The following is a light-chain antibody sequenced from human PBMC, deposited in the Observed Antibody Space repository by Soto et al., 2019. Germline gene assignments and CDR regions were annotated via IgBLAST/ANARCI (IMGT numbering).Light chain of an antibody. CDR1: SSNIGSNT. CDR3: AAWDDSLNGRV. Sequence: QSVLTQPPSASATPGQRVTISCSGSSSNIGSNTVNWYQQLPGTAPKLLIYKSNQRPSGVPDRFSGSKSGTSASLAISGLQSEDEADYYWAAWDDSLNGRVFGGGTKLTVL. J-gene: IGLJ3*02. CDR2: KSN. V-gene: IGLV1-44*01.